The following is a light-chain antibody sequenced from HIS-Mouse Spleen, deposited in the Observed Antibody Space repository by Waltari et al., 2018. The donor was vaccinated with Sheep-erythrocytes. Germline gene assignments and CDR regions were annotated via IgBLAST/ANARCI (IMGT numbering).Light chain of an antibody. J-gene: IGLJ1*01. Sequence: SYELTQPPSVSVSPRQTARITSPGDDVPNTYANWYQQKSGQAPVLVIYEDSKRPSGMPERFSGSSSGTMATLTISGAQVEDEADYYCYSTDSSGNHRVFGTGTKVTVL. CDR2: EDS. CDR3: YSTDSSGNHRV. CDR1: DVPNTY. V-gene: IGLV3-10*01.